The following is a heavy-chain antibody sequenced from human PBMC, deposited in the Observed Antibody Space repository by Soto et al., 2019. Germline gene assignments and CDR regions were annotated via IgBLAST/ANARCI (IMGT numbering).Heavy chain of an antibody. CDR3: AKGGVTIFGVVIRSGYFDY. Sequence: EVQLLESGGGLVQPGGSLRLSCAASGFTFSSYAMSWVRQAPGKGLEWVSAISGSGGSTYYADSVKGRFTISRDNSKNTLYLQMSSLRAEDTAVYYCAKGGVTIFGVVIRSGYFDYWGQGTLVTVSS. J-gene: IGHJ4*02. D-gene: IGHD3-3*01. CDR1: GFTFSSYA. V-gene: IGHV3-23*01. CDR2: ISGSGGST.